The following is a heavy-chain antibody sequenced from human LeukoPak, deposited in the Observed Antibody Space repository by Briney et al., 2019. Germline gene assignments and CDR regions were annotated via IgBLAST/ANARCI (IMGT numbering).Heavy chain of an antibody. CDR3: ARGGRGDETYWYFDL. CDR2: IYSSGST. Sequence: SDTLSLTCTVSGGSVSSYYWSWIRQPPGKGLEWIGYIYSSGSTHYNPSLKSRVTMSVDTSNNQFSLKLSSVTAADTAVYYCARGGRGDETYWYFDLWGRGTLVTVSS. D-gene: IGHD2-21*02. J-gene: IGHJ2*01. CDR1: GGSVSSYY. V-gene: IGHV4-59*02.